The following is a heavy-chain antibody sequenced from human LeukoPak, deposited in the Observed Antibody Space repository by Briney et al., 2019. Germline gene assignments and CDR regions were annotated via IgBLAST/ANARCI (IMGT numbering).Heavy chain of an antibody. CDR3: AKDRGVVITATLDY. CDR1: GLTFSSYA. CDR2: ISGNGGTT. D-gene: IGHD2-15*01. V-gene: IGHV3-23*01. J-gene: IGHJ4*02. Sequence: PGGSLRLSCAASGLTFSSYAMSWVRQAPGKGLEWVSGISGNGGTTYYADSVKGRFTISRDNSKNTLYLQMNSLRAEDTAVYYCAKDRGVVITATLDYWGQGNMVTVSS.